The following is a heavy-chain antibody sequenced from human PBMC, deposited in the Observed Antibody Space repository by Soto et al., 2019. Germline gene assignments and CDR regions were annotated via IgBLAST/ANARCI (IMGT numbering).Heavy chain of an antibody. D-gene: IGHD5-12*01. V-gene: IGHV4-34*01. Sequence: QVQLQQWGAGLLKPSETLSLTCAVYGGSFSGYYWSWIRQPPGKGLEWIGEINHSGSTNYNPSLKSRVTISLDASNNQFSLKLSSVTAADTAVYYCARGGGLRSPEYSGYGIDYWGQGTLVTVSS. J-gene: IGHJ4*02. CDR3: ARGGGLRSPEYSGYGIDY. CDR1: GGSFSGYY. CDR2: INHSGST.